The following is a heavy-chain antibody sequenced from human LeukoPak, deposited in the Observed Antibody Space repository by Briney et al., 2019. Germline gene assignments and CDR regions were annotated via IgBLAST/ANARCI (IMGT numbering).Heavy chain of an antibody. CDR2: INHSGNT. D-gene: IGHD2-2*01. V-gene: IGHV4-34*01. CDR3: ARRLGYCSSTSCYGYYYYYYMDV. CDR1: GGSFSGYY. J-gene: IGHJ6*03. Sequence: PSETLSLTCAVYGGSFSGYYWSWIRQPPGKGLEWIGEINHSGNTNYNPSLKSRVTISVDTSKNQFSLKLSSVTAADTAVYYCARRLGYCSSTSCYGYYYYYYMDVWGKGTTVTISS.